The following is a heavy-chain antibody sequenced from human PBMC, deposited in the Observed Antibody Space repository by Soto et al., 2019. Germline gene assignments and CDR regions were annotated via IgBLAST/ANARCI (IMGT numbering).Heavy chain of an antibody. CDR3: ARDGGDYGDSEYFQH. D-gene: IGHD4-17*01. Sequence: QVQLVQSGPEVKKPGASVKVSCKASGYTFTGYYIHWVRQAPGQGLEWMGWINPNSGGTNSAQKFEGRVTMTRDTSISTAYMELSRLRSDDTAAYYCARDGGDYGDSEYFQHWGQGTLVTVSS. J-gene: IGHJ1*01. V-gene: IGHV1-2*02. CDR2: INPNSGGT. CDR1: GYTFTGYY.